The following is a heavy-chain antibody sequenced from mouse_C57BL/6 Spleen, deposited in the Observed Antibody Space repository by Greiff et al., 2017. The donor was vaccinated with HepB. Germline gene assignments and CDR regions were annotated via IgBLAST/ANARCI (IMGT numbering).Heavy chain of an antibody. CDR2: ISSGGDYI. CDR1: GFTFSSYA. Sequence: EVKLMESGEGLVKPGGSLKLSCAASGFTFSSYAMSWVRQTPEKRLEWVAYISSGGDYIYYADTVKGRFTISRDNARNTLYLQMSSLKSEDTAMYYCTRDPFLPGDVWGTGTTVTVSS. J-gene: IGHJ1*03. D-gene: IGHD2-1*01. V-gene: IGHV5-9-1*02. CDR3: TRDPFLPGDV.